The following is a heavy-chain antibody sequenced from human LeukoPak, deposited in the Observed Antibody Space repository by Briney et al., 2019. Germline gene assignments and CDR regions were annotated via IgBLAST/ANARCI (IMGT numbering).Heavy chain of an antibody. D-gene: IGHD3-10*01. CDR1: GGSISSYY. V-gene: IGHV4-59*01. J-gene: IGHJ4*02. Sequence: SETLSLTCTVSGGSISSYYWSWIRQPPGKGLEWIGHIYYSGSTNYNPSLKSRVTISVDTSKNQFSLKLSSVTAADTAVYYCARTGGRDLWFGELVDYWGQGTLVTVSS. CDR2: IYYSGST. CDR3: ARTGGRDLWFGELVDY.